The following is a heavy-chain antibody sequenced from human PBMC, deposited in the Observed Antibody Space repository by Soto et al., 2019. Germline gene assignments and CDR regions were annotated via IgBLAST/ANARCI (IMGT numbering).Heavy chain of an antibody. CDR2: ISYDGSNK. D-gene: IGHD3-9*01. V-gene: IGHV3-30*18. J-gene: IGHJ3*02. Sequence: GGSLRLSCAASGFTFSSYGMHWVRQAPGKGLEWVAVISYDGSNKYYADSVKGRFTISRDNSKNTLYLQMNSLRAEDTAVYYCAKLQLRYFDWLPITDSFDIWGQGTMVT. CDR1: GFTFSSYG. CDR3: AKLQLRYFDWLPITDSFDI.